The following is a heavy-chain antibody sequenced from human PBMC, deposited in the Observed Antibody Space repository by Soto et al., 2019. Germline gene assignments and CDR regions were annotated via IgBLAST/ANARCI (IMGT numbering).Heavy chain of an antibody. CDR3: ARDVSPGSRSLYLDAFDI. J-gene: IGHJ3*02. Sequence: EVQLVESGGGLVHPGGSLRLSCEASGFAFGSSWMTWVRQAPGKGLEWVANIRQDGRARSYLYSVTVRFTISRDNAKNSLYLQMDSLRAADTGLYFCARDVSPGSRSLYLDAFDIWGQGTMVTVSS. CDR1: GFAFGSSW. CDR2: IRQDGRAR. D-gene: IGHD6-13*01. V-gene: IGHV3-7*05.